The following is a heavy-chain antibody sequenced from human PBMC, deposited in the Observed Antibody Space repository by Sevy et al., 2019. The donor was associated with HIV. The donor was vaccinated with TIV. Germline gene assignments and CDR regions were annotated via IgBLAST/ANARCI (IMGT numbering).Heavy chain of an antibody. J-gene: IGHJ4*02. CDR3: ARGPSMDY. CDR1: GFNFNIYS. V-gene: IGHV3-21*01. CDR2: ISKSGSDI. Sequence: GGSLRLSCAASGFNFNIYSLNWVHQSPGKGLQWVSLISKSGSDIFYADSVKGRFTISRDNAKNSLYLQMTSLRSDDTGVYFCARGPSMDYWGQGTLVTVSS.